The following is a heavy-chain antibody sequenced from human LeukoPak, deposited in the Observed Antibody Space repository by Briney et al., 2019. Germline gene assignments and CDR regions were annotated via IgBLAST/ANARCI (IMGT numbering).Heavy chain of an antibody. CDR2: VYYSGST. CDR3: ARELNWRYFDY. J-gene: IGHJ4*02. CDR1: GGSITSYY. D-gene: IGHD1-1*01. Sequence: SETLSLTCTVSGGSITSYYWSWIRQPPGKGLEWIGYVYYSGSTNYKSSLKSRVTISVDTSKNQFSLKLSSVTAADTAVYYCARELNWRYFDYWGQGTLVTVSS. V-gene: IGHV4-59*12.